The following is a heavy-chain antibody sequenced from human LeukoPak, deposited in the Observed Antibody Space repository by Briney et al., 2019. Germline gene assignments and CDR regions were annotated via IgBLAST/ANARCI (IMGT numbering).Heavy chain of an antibody. Sequence: GASVKVSCKASGGTFISYAISWVRQAPGQGLEWMGGIIPIFGTANYAQKFQGRVTITADESTSTAYMELSSLRSEDTAVYYCATGEVYCSSTSCYSPRLYYYYMDVWGKGTTVTISS. V-gene: IGHV1-69*13. D-gene: IGHD2-2*01. J-gene: IGHJ6*03. CDR3: ATGEVYCSSTSCYSPRLYYYYMDV. CDR2: IIPIFGTA. CDR1: GGTFISYA.